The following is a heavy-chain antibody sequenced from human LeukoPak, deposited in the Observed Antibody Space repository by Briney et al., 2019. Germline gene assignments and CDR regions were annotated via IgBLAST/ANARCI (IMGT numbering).Heavy chain of an antibody. CDR1: GFTFSSYA. V-gene: IGHV3-30-3*01. D-gene: IGHD6-13*01. Sequence: TGGSLRLSCAASGFTFSSYAMHWVRQAPGKGLEWVAVISYDGSNKYYADSVKGRFTISRDNSKNTLYLQMNSLRAEDTAVYYCARGRVAAPVNWFDPWGQGTLVTVSS. CDR3: ARGRVAAPVNWFDP. J-gene: IGHJ5*02. CDR2: ISYDGSNK.